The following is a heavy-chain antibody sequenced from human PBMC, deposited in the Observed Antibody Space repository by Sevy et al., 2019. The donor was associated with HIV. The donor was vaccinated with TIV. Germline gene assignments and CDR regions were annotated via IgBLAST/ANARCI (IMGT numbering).Heavy chain of an antibody. CDR1: GGSISSSSYY. CDR2: IYYSGST. Sequence: SETLSLTCTVSGGSISSSSYYWGWIRQPPGKGLEWIGSIYYSGSTYYNPSLKSRVTISVDTSKNQFSLKLSSVTAADTAVYYCASSTLYGFYSFEYWGQGTLVTVSS. J-gene: IGHJ4*02. V-gene: IGHV4-39*01. CDR3: ASSTLYGFYSFEY. D-gene: IGHD3-10*01.